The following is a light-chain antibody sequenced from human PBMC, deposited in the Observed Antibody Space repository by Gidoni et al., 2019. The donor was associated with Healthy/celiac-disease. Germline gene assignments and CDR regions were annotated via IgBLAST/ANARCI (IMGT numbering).Light chain of an antibody. CDR3: QQYGSSRFT. Sequence: EIVLTQSPGTLSLSPGERATLSCRASQSVSSSYLAWYQQKPGQAPRLLIYGASSRATGIPDRFSGSGCGTDFTLTISRLEPEDFAVYYCQQYGSSRFTFGPGTKVDIK. J-gene: IGKJ3*01. V-gene: IGKV3-20*01. CDR1: QSVSSSY. CDR2: GAS.